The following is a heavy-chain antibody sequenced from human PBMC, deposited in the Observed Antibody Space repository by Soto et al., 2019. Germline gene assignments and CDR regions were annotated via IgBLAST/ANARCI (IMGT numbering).Heavy chain of an antibody. D-gene: IGHD3-22*01. V-gene: IGHV1-18*01. CDR2: ISPYNDDT. CDR3: ARGGYYDSSGARNYHYYGMDV. CDR1: GYSLSSYG. J-gene: IGHJ6*02. Sequence: APVKGSCKASGYSLSSYGITWVRQAHGQGLEWLGWISPYNDDTKYAQRLQGRVTMTTDTSTRTAYMDIRGLRSDDTAIYYCARGGYYDSSGARNYHYYGMDVWGQGTTVTVSS.